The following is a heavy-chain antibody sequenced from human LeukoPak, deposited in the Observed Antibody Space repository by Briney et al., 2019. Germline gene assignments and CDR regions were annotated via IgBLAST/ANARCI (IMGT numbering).Heavy chain of an antibody. CDR1: GFTFDDYG. V-gene: IGHV3-20*01. CDR2: INWNGGST. J-gene: IGHJ3*02. Sequence: GGSLRLSCAASGFTFDDYGMSWVRQAPGKGLEWVSGINWNGGSTGYADSVKGRFTISRDNAKNSLYLQMNSLRAEDTALYHCARSSHSSGFNDAFDIWGQGTMVTVSS. D-gene: IGHD6-19*01. CDR3: ARSSHSSGFNDAFDI.